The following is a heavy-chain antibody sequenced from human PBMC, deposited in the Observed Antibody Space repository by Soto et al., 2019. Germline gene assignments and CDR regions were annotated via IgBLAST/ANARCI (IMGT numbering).Heavy chain of an antibody. Sequence: GGSLRLSCAASGFTFSSFAMSWVRQAPGKGLDWVSAISGSGGSTYSADSVKGRFTISRDNSKNTLYLQMSSLRAGDTAVYYCARGFSPRKASPPDFWGEGSLVT. CDR1: GFTFSSFA. J-gene: IGHJ4*02. CDR3: ARGFSPRKASPPDF. D-gene: IGHD3-10*01. CDR2: ISGSGGST. V-gene: IGHV3-23*01.